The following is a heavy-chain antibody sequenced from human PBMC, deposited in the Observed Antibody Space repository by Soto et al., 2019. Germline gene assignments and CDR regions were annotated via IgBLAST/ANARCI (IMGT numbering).Heavy chain of an antibody. CDR1: GFTFSRYP. CDR3: AKGVGSYYFDY. Sequence: QVQLVESGGGVVQPGRSLRLSCAASGFTFSRYPMYWVRQAPGKGLEWAAVITYDGNNKYYADSVKGRFTISRDNAKNTLSLQMNNLRPEDTAVYYCAKGVGSYYFDYWGQGTLVTVSS. CDR2: ITYDGNNK. D-gene: IGHD1-26*01. V-gene: IGHV3-30-3*01. J-gene: IGHJ4*02.